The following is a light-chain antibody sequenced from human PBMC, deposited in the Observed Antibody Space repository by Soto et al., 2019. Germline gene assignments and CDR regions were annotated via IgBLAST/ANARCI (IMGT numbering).Light chain of an antibody. J-gene: IGKJ4*01. CDR2: VAS. CDR1: QGINNF. CDR3: QQYHSLPLT. V-gene: IGKV1-33*01. Sequence: DIQMTQSPSSLSASVGDRVTITCQATQGINNFVNWYQQKPGKAPKLLISVASNLETGAPSRFSGSGSVTDFTFTISSLQAEDIGTYYCQQYHSLPLTFGGGTKVEIK.